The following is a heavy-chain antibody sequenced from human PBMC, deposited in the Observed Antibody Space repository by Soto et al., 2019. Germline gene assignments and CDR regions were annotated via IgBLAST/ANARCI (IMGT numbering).Heavy chain of an antibody. Sequence: EVQLVESGGGLIQPGGSLRLSCAVSGFTVSNNYMSWVRQAPGKGLEGVSVIYSGGYTAYGDSVKGRFTISRDNSKNTLSLQINSLGAAHPAVFYWAPGRGGGGYWGQGTLVTVSS. CDR3: APGRGGGGY. CDR2: IYSGGYT. J-gene: IGHJ4*02. D-gene: IGHD3-10*01. CDR1: GFTVSNNY. V-gene: IGHV3-53*01.